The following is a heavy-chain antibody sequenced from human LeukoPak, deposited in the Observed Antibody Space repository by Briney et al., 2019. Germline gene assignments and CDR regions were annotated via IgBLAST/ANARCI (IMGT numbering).Heavy chain of an antibody. D-gene: IGHD5-18*01. V-gene: IGHV1-46*01. CDR1: GYTFTGYY. J-gene: IGHJ4*02. CDR3: AREIGPRQLHLWASAFDY. CDR2: INPSDGRT. Sequence: ASVKVSCKASGYTFTGYYIHWVRQAPGQGLEWMGIINPSDGRTSYGQKFQGRVTMTRDTSTSTVYMELSSLRSEDTAVYYCAREIGPRQLHLWASAFDYWGQGTLVTVSS.